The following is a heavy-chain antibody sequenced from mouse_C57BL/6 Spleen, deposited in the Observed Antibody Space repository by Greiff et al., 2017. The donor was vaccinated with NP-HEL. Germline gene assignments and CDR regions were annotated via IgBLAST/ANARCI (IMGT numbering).Heavy chain of an antibody. CDR3: ARDSNLYYAMDY. Sequence: QVQLQQSGAELARPGASVKMSCKASGYTFTSYTMHWVKQRPGQGLEWIGYINPSSGYTKYKQKFKDKSTLTSDKSSSTAYMQLSSLTSEDSAVYYCARDSNLYYAMDYWGQGTSVTVSS. D-gene: IGHD2-5*01. J-gene: IGHJ4*01. CDR1: GYTFTSYT. CDR2: INPSSGYT. V-gene: IGHV1-4*01.